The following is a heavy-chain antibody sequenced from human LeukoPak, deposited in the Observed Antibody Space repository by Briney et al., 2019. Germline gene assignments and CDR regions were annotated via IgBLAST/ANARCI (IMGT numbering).Heavy chain of an antibody. V-gene: IGHV4-34*01. J-gene: IGHJ5*02. Sequence: LETLSLTCAVYGGSFSGYYWSWIRQPPGKGLEWIGEINHSGSTNYNPSLKSRVTISVDTSKNQFSLKLSSVTAADTAVYYCARGRTSRGYSGYDFGFDPWGQGTLVTVSS. CDR2: INHSGST. D-gene: IGHD5-12*01. CDR3: ARGRTSRGYSGYDFGFDP. CDR1: GGSFSGYY.